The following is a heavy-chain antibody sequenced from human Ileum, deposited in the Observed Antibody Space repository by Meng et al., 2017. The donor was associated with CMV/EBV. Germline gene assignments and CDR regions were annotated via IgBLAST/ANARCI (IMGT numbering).Heavy chain of an antibody. CDR3: ARDLRDYANDY. Sequence: LSCVASGFTFSNYVLSWVRQAPGRGLEWVSTIYRGANSIVYAESVRGRFTISRDDSKNTLYLQMNDLRDEDSAVYYCARDLRDYANDYWGQGTLVTVSS. CDR2: IYRGANSI. D-gene: IGHD2-2*01. CDR1: GFTFSNYV. V-gene: IGHV3-23*03. J-gene: IGHJ4*02.